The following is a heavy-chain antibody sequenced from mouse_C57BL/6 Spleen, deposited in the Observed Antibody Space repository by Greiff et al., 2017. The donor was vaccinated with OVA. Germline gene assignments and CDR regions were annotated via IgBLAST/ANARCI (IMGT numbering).Heavy chain of an antibody. CDR1: GYTFTSYW. CDR3: ARGDGYYNVDY. V-gene: IGHV1-61*01. Sequence: VQLQQPGAELVRPGSSVKLSCKASGYTFTSYWMDWVKQRPGEGLEWIGNIYPSDSETHYNQKFKDKATLTVDKSSSTAYMQLSSLTSEDSAVYYCARGDGYYNVDYWGQGTTLTVSS. CDR2: IYPSDSET. J-gene: IGHJ2*01. D-gene: IGHD2-3*01.